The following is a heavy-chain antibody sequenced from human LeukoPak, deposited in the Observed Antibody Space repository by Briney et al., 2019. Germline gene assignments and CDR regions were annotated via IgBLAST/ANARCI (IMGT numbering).Heavy chain of an antibody. V-gene: IGHV4-34*01. J-gene: IGHJ6*03. CDR1: GGSFSGYY. Sequence: PSETLSLTCAVYGGSFSGYYWSWIRQPPGKGLEWIGEINHSGSTNYNPSLKSRVSISVDTSKNQFSLKLCSVTAADTAVYYCARQGRIAAPKYYYYYYYMDVWGKGTTVTVSS. CDR3: ARQGRIAAPKYYYYYYYMDV. D-gene: IGHD6-6*01. CDR2: INHSGST.